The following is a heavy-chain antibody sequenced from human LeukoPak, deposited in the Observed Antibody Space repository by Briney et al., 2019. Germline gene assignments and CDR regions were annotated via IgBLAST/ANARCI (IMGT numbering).Heavy chain of an antibody. V-gene: IGHV1-18*01. D-gene: IGHD3-3*01. CDR3: ARTTYYDFWSGYYTDY. J-gene: IGHJ4*02. CDR2: ISAYNGST. Sequence: ASVKVSCKASGYTFTSYGISWVRQAPGQGLEWMGWISAYNGSTNYAQKLQGRVTMTTDTSTSTAYMELRSLRSDDTAVYYCARTTYYDFWSGYYTDYWGQGTLVTVSS. CDR1: GYTFTSYG.